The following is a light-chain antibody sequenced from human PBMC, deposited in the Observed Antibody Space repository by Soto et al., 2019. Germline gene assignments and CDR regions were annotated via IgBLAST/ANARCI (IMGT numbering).Light chain of an antibody. Sequence: QSALTQPASVSGSPGQSITISCPGTSSDVGGYIYVSWYQQHPGKAPTLMIYEVSSRPSGVSNRFSGAKSGNTASLTISGRQAEDEADYYCSSYTSSSTYVFGAGTKLTVL. J-gene: IGLJ1*01. CDR3: SSYTSSSTYV. CDR1: SSDVGGYIY. V-gene: IGLV2-14*01. CDR2: EVS.